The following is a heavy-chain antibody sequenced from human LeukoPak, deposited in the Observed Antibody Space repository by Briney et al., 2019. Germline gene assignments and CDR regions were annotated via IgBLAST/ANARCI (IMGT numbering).Heavy chain of an antibody. CDR3: ARLGDTAMVDY. D-gene: IGHD5-18*01. J-gene: IGHJ4*02. Sequence: ASVKVSCKASGYTFTSYYMHWVRQAPGQGLEWMGIINPSGGSTSYAQKFQGRVTMTRNTSISTAYMELSSLRSEDTAVYYCARLGDTAMVDYWGQGTLVTVSS. V-gene: IGHV1-46*01. CDR1: GYTFTSYY. CDR2: INPSGGST.